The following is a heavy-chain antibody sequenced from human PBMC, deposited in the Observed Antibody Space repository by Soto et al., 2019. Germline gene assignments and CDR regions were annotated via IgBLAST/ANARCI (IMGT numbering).Heavy chain of an antibody. V-gene: IGHV4-59*01. J-gene: IGHJ6*02. CDR2: ISYSGST. Sequence: SETLSLTCSVSGGSISSSFWSWIRQPPGKELEWIGYISYSGSTTYNPSLKSRITLSVDTSMNQFSLRVASVTAADTAVYYCARGHRAMEYYYYYGMDVWGQGTTVTVSS. CDR3: ARGHRAMEYYYYYGMDV. D-gene: IGHD5-18*01. CDR1: GGSISSSF.